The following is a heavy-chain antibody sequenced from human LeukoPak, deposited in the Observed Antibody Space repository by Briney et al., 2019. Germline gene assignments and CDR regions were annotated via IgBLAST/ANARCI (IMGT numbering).Heavy chain of an antibody. D-gene: IGHD3-10*01. CDR1: GFTFDDYA. V-gene: IGHV3-9*01. Sequence: GGSLRLSCAASGFTFDDYAMHWVRQAPGKGLEWVSGISWNSGSIGYADSVKGRFTISRDNSKNTLYLQMNSLRAEDTAVYYCARDQGSGGSFDYWGQGTLVTVSS. CDR3: ARDQGSGGSFDY. J-gene: IGHJ4*02. CDR2: ISWNSGSI.